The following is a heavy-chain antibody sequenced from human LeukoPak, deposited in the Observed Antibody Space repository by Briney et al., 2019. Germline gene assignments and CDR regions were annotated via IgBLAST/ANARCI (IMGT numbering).Heavy chain of an antibody. CDR3: ARGLGEYYYYYMDV. CDR2: INHSGST. J-gene: IGHJ6*03. CDR1: GGSFSGYY. Sequence: PSETLSLTCAVYGGSFSGYYWSWIRRPPGKGLEWIGEINHSGSTNYNPSLKSRVTISVDTSKNQFSLKLSSVTAADTAVYYCARGLGEYYYYYMDVWGKGTTVTVSS. V-gene: IGHV4-34*01. D-gene: IGHD3-16*01.